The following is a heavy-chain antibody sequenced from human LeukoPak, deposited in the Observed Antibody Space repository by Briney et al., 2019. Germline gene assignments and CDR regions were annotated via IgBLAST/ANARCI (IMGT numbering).Heavy chain of an antibody. CDR2: INPNSGGT. J-gene: IGHJ3*02. V-gene: IGHV1-2*02. CDR1: GYTFTGYY. D-gene: IGHD4-23*01. CDR3: ARGTTVVTPTNAFDI. Sequence: ALVKVSCKASGYTFTGYYMHWVRQAPGQGLEWMGWINPNSGGTNYAQKFQGRVTMTRDTSISTAYMELSRLRSDDTAVYYCARGTTVVTPTNAFDIWGQGTMVTVSS.